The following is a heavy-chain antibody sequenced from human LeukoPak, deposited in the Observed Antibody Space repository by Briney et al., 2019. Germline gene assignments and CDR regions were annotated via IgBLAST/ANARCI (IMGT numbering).Heavy chain of an antibody. CDR1: GGTFSSYA. CDR3: AAETPKYYYDSSGLSDAFDI. J-gene: IGHJ3*02. V-gene: IGHV1-69*13. CDR2: IIPIFGTA. Sequence: GASVKVSCKASGGTFSSYAISWVRQAPGQGLEWMGGIIPIFGTANYAQKFQGRVTITADESTSTAYMELSSLRSEDTAVYYCAAETPKYYYDSSGLSDAFDIWGQGTMVTVSS. D-gene: IGHD3-22*01.